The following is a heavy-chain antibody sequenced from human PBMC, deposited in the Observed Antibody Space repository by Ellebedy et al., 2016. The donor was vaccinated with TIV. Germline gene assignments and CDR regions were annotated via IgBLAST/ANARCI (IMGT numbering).Heavy chain of an antibody. CDR1: GYNFTAFG. J-gene: IGHJ6*02. CDR3: ATSFYDGGLYGMDV. Sequence: ASVKVSCKASGYNFTAFGIHWVRQAPGQRLEWMGWINAGDDLTKHSQKFLGRVTMTSDTSTRTVYMELTSLRSEDTAVYYCATSFYDGGLYGMDVWGQGTTVTVSS. V-gene: IGHV1-3*01. D-gene: IGHD3-16*01. CDR2: INAGDDLT.